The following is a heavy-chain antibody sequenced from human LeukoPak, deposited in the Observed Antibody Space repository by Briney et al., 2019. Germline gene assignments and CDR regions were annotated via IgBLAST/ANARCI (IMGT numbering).Heavy chain of an antibody. V-gene: IGHV3-23*01. CDR2: ISGSGGST. D-gene: IGHD6-19*01. J-gene: IGHJ4*02. CDR1: GFTFSGYA. CDR3: AKVMSSGWYFDY. Sequence: GGSLRLSCAASGFTFSGYAMSWVRQAPGKGLEWVSAISGSGGSTYYADSVRGRFTISRDNSKSTLYLQMNSLRAEDTAVYYCAKVMSSGWYFDYWGQGTLVTISS.